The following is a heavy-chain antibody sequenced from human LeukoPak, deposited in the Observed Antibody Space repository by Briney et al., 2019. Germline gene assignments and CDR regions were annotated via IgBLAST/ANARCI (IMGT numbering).Heavy chain of an antibody. CDR1: GYTFTSYG. CDR2: IIPIFGTT. J-gene: IGHJ3*02. Sequence: SVKVSCKASGYTFTSYGISWVRQAPGQGLEWMGGIIPIFGTTNYAQKFQGRVTITADKSTSTAYMELSSLRSEDTAVYYCARVVRVAGAFDIWGQGTMVTVSS. D-gene: IGHD6-19*01. CDR3: ARVVRVAGAFDI. V-gene: IGHV1-69*06.